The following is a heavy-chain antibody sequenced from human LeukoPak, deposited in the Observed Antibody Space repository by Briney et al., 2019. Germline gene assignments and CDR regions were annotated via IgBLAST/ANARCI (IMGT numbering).Heavy chain of an antibody. CDR1: GGSISSYY. D-gene: IGHD5-18*01. CDR3: ARGEGYSYGYGFDY. Sequence: PSETLSLTCTVSGGSISSYYWSWIRQPPGKGLEWIGYIYYSGSTNYNPSLKSRVTISVDTSKNQFSLKLSSVTAADTAVYYCARGEGYSYGYGFDYWGQGTLVTVSS. CDR2: IYYSGST. V-gene: IGHV4-59*01. J-gene: IGHJ4*02.